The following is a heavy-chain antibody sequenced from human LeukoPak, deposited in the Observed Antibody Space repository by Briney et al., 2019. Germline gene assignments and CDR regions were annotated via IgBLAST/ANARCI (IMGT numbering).Heavy chain of an antibody. CDR1: GGSIRSYY. Sequence: PSETLSLTCTVSGGSIRSYYWSWIRQPPGKGLEWIGYIYYSGSTNYNPSLKSRVTMSVDTSKNQFSLKLSSVTAADTAVYYCARDSDSNNWFDPWGQGTLVTVSS. J-gene: IGHJ5*02. V-gene: IGHV4-59*01. D-gene: IGHD2-15*01. CDR3: ARDSDSNNWFDP. CDR2: IYYSGST.